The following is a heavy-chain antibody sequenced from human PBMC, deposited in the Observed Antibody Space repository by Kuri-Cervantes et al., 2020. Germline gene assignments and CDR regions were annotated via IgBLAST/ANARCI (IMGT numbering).Heavy chain of an antibody. CDR1: VGIFSSYA. J-gene: IGHJ6*02. CDR3: TSELETPDYYYGMDV. CDR2: IIPIFGTA. Sequence: SVKVSCLASVGIFSSYAISWVRPAPGQGREWMGGIIPIFGTANFAQKFQDRATITADESTSTDYMELSSLRSEDTDVYYCTSELETPDYYYGMDVWGQGTTVTVSS. V-gene: IGHV1-69*13. D-gene: IGHD5-24*01.